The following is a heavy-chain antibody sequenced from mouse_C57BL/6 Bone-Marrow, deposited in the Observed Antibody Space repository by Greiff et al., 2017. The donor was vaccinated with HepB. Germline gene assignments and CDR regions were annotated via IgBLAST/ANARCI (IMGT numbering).Heavy chain of an antibody. V-gene: IGHV3-6*01. CDR3: ARTTLIYYDYEGY. CDR2: ISYDGSN. D-gene: IGHD2-4*01. Sequence: ESGPGLVKPSQSLSLTCSVTGYSITSGYYWNWIRQFPGNKLEWMGYISYDGSNNYNPSLKNRISITRDTSKNQFFLKLNSVTTEDTATYYCARTTLIYYDYEGYWGQGTTLTVSS. CDR1: GYSITSGYY. J-gene: IGHJ2*01.